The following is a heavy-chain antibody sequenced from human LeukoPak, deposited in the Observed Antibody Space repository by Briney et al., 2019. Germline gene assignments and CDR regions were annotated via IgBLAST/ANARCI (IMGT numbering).Heavy chain of an antibody. CDR3: AKESSAFDI. V-gene: IGHV3-30*02. CDR1: GFSVRNYV. Sequence: GGSLRLSCAVSGFSVRNYVIHWVRQAPGKSLEWVALIRFDENDIYYADFVRGRFTISRDNSKNTVYLQMNSLQVEDTAVYYCAKESSAFDIWGQGTRVTVSS. D-gene: IGHD6-6*01. CDR2: IRFDENDI. J-gene: IGHJ3*02.